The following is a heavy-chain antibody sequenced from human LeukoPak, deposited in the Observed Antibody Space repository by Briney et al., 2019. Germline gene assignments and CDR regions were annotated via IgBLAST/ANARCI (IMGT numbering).Heavy chain of an antibody. CDR3: ARDPHSNYVLDY. Sequence: ASVKVSCKASGYTFTSYYMHWVRQAPGQGLEWMGIINPSGGRTTYAQKFQGRVTMTRDTSTSTVYMELSSLRSEDTAVYYCARDPHSNYVLDYWGQGTLVTVSS. CDR2: INPSGGRT. J-gene: IGHJ4*02. CDR1: GYTFTSYY. V-gene: IGHV1-46*01. D-gene: IGHD4-11*01.